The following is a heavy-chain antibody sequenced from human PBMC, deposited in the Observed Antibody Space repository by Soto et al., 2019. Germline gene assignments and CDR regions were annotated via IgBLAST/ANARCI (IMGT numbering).Heavy chain of an antibody. D-gene: IGHD6-19*01. J-gene: IGHJ4*02. CDR3: ARAGGLGAVAVDY. V-gene: IGHV4-30-2*01. Sequence: QLQLQESGSGLVKPSQTLSLTCAVSGGSISSGGYSWSWIRQPPGKGLEWIGYIYHSGSTYYNPTHNIPVTISVDRSKNHFALKLSSVTAAATALYYCARAGGLGAVAVDYWGQGTLVTVSS. CDR1: GGSISSGGYS. CDR2: IYHSGST.